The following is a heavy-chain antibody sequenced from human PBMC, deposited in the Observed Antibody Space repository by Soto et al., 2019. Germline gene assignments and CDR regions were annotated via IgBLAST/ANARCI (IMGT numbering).Heavy chain of an antibody. J-gene: IGHJ4*02. D-gene: IGHD2-15*01. CDR3: ASSLRGYCSGGSCSPFDY. Sequence: QVQLAESGGGVVQPGRSLRLSCAASGFTFTSYAMHWVRQAPGKGLEWVAVISYDGSNRYYADSVKGRFTISRDNSKNTLFLQMNSLRAEDTAVYYCASSLRGYCSGGSCSPFDYRGQGTLVTVSS. V-gene: IGHV3-30-3*01. CDR2: ISYDGSNR. CDR1: GFTFTSYA.